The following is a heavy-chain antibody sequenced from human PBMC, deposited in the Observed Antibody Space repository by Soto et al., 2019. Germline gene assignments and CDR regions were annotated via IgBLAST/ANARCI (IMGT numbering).Heavy chain of an antibody. CDR3: VRGDGDYYDGNGYLGRH. Sequence: EVQLVESGGGLVQPGGSLTLSCAASGFTFSSYWMHWVRQAPGKGLVWVSRIKNDGSGTIYADSVKGRLTISRDHAKNTLYLQMISLRVEDTAVYYCVRGDGDYYDGNGYLGRHWGQGTLVTVSS. D-gene: IGHD3-22*01. CDR2: IKNDGSGT. CDR1: GFTFSSYW. V-gene: IGHV3-74*01. J-gene: IGHJ4*02.